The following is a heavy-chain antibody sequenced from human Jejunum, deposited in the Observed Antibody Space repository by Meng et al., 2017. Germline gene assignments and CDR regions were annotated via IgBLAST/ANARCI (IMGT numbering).Heavy chain of an antibody. Sequence: QVQLVQSGAEVKKPGASVKVFCKASGYTFTTDDICWVRQAPGQGLEWMGWMNPHSGDTGYAQKLQGRLTLTRDTSINTAYMELSSLRSEDTAVYYCVRWGGWTRTWYEGDWGQGTLVTVSS. J-gene: IGHJ4*02. CDR3: VRWGGWTRTWYEGD. D-gene: IGHD6-13*01. CDR1: GYTFTTDD. CDR2: MNPHSGDT. V-gene: IGHV1-8*01.